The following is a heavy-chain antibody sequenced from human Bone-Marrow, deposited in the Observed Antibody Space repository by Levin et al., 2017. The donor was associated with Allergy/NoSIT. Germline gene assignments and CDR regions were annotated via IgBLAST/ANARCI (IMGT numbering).Heavy chain of an antibody. J-gene: IGHJ4*02. CDR2: IQFDDSSI. V-gene: IGHV3-30*02. D-gene: IGHD6-13*01. Sequence: PTGGSLRLSCAASGFSISYSGMHWVRLAPGKGLEWVAFIQFDDSSIYYAESVRGRFTISRDNSKNTVYLQMDSLRGEDTAVYYCARESGRQQLGEFHYWGQGTLVTVSS. CDR3: ARESGRQQLGEFHY. CDR1: GFSISYSG.